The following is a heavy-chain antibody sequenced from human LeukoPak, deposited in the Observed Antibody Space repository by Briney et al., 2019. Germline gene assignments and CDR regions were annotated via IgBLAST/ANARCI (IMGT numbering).Heavy chain of an antibody. CDR1: GYTLTELS. CDR3: ATLDDYDSSGYPPA. D-gene: IGHD3-22*01. CDR2: FDPEDGET. V-gene: IGHV1-24*01. Sequence: ASVKVSCKVSGYTLTELSMHWVRQAPGRGLEWMGGFDPEDGETIYAQKFQGRVTMTEDTSTDTAYMELSSLRSEDTAVYYCATLDDYDSSGYPPAWGQGTLVTVSS. J-gene: IGHJ4*02.